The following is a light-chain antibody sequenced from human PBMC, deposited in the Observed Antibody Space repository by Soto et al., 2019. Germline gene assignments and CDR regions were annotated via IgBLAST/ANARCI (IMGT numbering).Light chain of an antibody. CDR1: SSNIGSTSSIASGY. V-gene: IGLV1-47*01. CDR3: SSWDESLSGGI. Sequence: QSVLTQPPSASGTPGQRVIISCSGSSSNIGSTSSIASGYVHWYQQLPGTTPKLLIYRNTQRHSGVTNRFSASKSCTSAYLAISDHRSEDQGYYYCSSWDESLSGGIFGGGTKLTVL. J-gene: IGLJ2*01. CDR2: RNT.